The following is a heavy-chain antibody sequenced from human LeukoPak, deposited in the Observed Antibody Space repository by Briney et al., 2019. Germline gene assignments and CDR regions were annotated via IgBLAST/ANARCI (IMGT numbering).Heavy chain of an antibody. CDR3: ARGYYYGSGSYYFDY. D-gene: IGHD3-10*01. CDR1: GYTFTGYY. CDR2: INPNSGGT. J-gene: IGHJ4*02. Sequence: ASVKVSCKASGYTFTGYYMHWVRQAPGQGLEWMGWINPNSGGTNYARKFQGRVTMTRDTSISTAYMELSRLRSDDTAVYYCARGYYYGSGSYYFDYWGQGTLVTVSS. V-gene: IGHV1-2*02.